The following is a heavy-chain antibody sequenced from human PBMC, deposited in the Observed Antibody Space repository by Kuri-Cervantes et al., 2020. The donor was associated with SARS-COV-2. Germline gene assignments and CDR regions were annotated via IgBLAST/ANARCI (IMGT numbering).Heavy chain of an antibody. CDR2: ISGSGGST. V-gene: IGHV3-23*01. Sequence: ETLSLTCAASGLTFSSYAMSWVRQAPGKGLEWVSAISGSGGSTYYADSVTGRFTISRDNSQNTLYLQMNSLRAEDTGVYYCAKWGGYCSGGSCSRPLQHWGQGTLVTVSS. D-gene: IGHD2-15*01. CDR3: AKWGGYCSGGSCSRPLQH. J-gene: IGHJ1*01. CDR1: GLTFSSYA.